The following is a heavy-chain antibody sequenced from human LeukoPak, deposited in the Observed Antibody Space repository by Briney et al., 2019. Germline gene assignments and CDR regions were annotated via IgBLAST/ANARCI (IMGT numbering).Heavy chain of an antibody. V-gene: IGHV4-4*09. CDR2: IYTSGST. CDR1: GGSISSYY. CDR3: ARCFPYYYYMDV. Sequence: SETLSLTCTVSGGSISSYYWSWIRQPPGKGLEWIGYIYTSGSTNYNPSLKSRVTISVDTSKNQFSLKLSSVTAADTAVYYCARCFPYYYYMDVWGKGTTVTVFS. J-gene: IGHJ6*03.